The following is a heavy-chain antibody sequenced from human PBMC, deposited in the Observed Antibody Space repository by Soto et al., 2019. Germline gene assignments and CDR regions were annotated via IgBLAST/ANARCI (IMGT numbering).Heavy chain of an antibody. CDR3: AGGWRVDAFDI. Sequence: EVQLVESGGGLVQPGGSLRLSCAASGFTVSSNYMSWVRQAPGKGLEWVSVIYSGGYTHYADSVKGRFTISRHNSKNTLPLQMNSLSAEDTAVYFCAGGWRVDAFDIWGQGTMVTVSS. V-gene: IGHV3-53*04. CDR2: IYSGGYT. J-gene: IGHJ3*02. D-gene: IGHD3-3*01. CDR1: GFTVSSNY.